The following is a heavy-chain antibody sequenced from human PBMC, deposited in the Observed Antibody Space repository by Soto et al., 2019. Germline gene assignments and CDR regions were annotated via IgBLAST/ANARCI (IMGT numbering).Heavy chain of an antibody. V-gene: IGHV4-30-2*01. CDR3: ARDSLSGYYFDY. CDR1: GDSISSGGYS. J-gene: IGHJ4*02. Sequence: QLQLQESGSGLVKPSQTLSLTCVVSGDSISSGGYSWNWIRQPPGKGLEWIGPTYLRGGTPYNPSTXRXXTISVEKSQNQFSLRLTSVTAADSAVYYCARDSLSGYYFDYWGQGTLVTVSS. D-gene: IGHD3-22*01. CDR2: TYLRGGT.